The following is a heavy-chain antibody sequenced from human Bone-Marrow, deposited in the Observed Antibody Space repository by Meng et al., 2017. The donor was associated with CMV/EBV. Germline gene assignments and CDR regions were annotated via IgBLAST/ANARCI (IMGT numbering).Heavy chain of an antibody. Sequence: ASVKVSCKTSGYTFTNYGVSWVRQAPGEGLEWMGWISTDNGNTKFAQKFQGRVTMTADTSTSRAYMELMSIRSDDTAVYYCARYPYRVAAPEYFHHWGQGALVTVSS. J-gene: IGHJ1*01. D-gene: IGHD2-15*01. V-gene: IGHV1-18*01. CDR1: GYTFTNYG. CDR2: ISTDNGNT. CDR3: ARYPYRVAAPEYFHH.